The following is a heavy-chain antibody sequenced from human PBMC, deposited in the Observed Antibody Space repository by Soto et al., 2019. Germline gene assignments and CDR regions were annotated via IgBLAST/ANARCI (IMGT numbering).Heavy chain of an antibody. D-gene: IGHD3-10*01. CDR1: GYSFTSYW. Sequence: PRESLKISCKGSGYSFTSYWIGWVRQMPGKGLEWMGIIYPDDSDTRYRPSFQGQVTISADKSISTAYLQWSSLTASDTAMYYCARIKKRLGYGSNPSHYYHYGLDVWGQGTTVTVSS. V-gene: IGHV5-51*01. J-gene: IGHJ6*02. CDR2: IYPDDSDT. CDR3: ARIKKRLGYGSNPSHYYHYGLDV.